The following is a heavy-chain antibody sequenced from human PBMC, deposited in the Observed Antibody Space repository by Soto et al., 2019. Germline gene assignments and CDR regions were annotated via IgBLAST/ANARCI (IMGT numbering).Heavy chain of an antibody. D-gene: IGHD1-1*01. CDR1: GGSISSGGYY. CDR3: ARRYGYSFDY. J-gene: IGHJ4*02. Sequence: PSETLSLTCAVSGGSISSGGYYWSWIRQPPGKGLEWIGYIYYGGSTNYNPSLKSRVTISVDTSKNQFSLKLSSVTAADTAVYYCARRYGYSFDYWGQGTLVTVSS. V-gene: IGHV4-61*08. CDR2: IYYGGST.